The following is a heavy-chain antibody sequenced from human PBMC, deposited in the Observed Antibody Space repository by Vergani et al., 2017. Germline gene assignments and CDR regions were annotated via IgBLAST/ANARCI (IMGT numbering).Heavy chain of an antibody. D-gene: IGHD1-26*01. Sequence: QVQLVQSGAEVREPGASVKVSCQVSGYSLTELSLHWVRQAPGKGLEWMGGFDPEDGKSIYAQNFQGIVTMTEDASTDKGYMELSSLRSEDTAIYYCTVAGGAPLRLDTWGKGTLVTVSS. CDR3: TVAGGAPLRLDT. CDR2: FDPEDGKS. V-gene: IGHV1-24*01. CDR1: GYSLTELS. J-gene: IGHJ5*02.